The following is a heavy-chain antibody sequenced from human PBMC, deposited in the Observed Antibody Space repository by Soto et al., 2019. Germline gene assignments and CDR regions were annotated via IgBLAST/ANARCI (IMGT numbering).Heavy chain of an antibody. J-gene: IGHJ4*02. CDR3: ARDLGYYESDGYFDY. CDR1: GFTFSDNY. CDR2: ISSSGSII. Sequence: GGSLRLSCAASGFTFSDNYMSWIRQAPGKGLEWVSYISSSGSIIYYADSVKGRFTISRDNAKNSLYLQMNSLRAEDTAVYYCARDLGYYESDGYFDYWGQGALATVSS. V-gene: IGHV3-11*01. D-gene: IGHD3-22*01.